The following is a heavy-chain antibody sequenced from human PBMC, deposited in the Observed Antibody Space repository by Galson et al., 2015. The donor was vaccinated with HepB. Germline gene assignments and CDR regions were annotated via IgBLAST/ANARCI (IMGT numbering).Heavy chain of an antibody. CDR3: ARSRGYCTSTSCYSGAFDI. D-gene: IGHD2-2*01. CDR1: GFSLTTRGLC. V-gene: IGHV2-70*11. Sequence: PALVTPTQTLTLTCAFSGFSLTTRGLCVGWIRQPPGKALEWLARIDWDDDKYYSTSLKTRLTISRDTSKNQVVLTMTNMDPVDTATYYCARSRGYCTSTSCYSGAFDIWGQGTMVTVPS. J-gene: IGHJ3*02. CDR2: IDWDDDK.